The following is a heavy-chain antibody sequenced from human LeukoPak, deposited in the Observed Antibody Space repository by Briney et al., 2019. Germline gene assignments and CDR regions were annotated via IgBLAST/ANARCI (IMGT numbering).Heavy chain of an antibody. Sequence: SQTLSLTCTVSGGSISSGSYYWSWIRQPAGKGLEWVGRIYTSGITNYNPSLKSRVTISVDTSKNQFSLKLSSVTAADTAVYYCARAYGSGSLDAFDIWGQGTMVTVSS. J-gene: IGHJ3*02. CDR3: ARAYGSGSLDAFDI. V-gene: IGHV4-61*02. CDR1: GGSISSGSYY. CDR2: IYTSGIT. D-gene: IGHD3-10*01.